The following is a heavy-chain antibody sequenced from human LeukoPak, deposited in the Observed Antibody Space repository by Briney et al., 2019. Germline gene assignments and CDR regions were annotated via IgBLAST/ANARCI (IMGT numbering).Heavy chain of an antibody. D-gene: IGHD5-24*01. V-gene: IGHV4-61*02. CDR1: GTSISRGSYY. J-gene: IGHJ4*02. Sequence: SETLSLTCTVSGTSISRGSYYWNWIRQPAGKGLEWIGRIYSSGSTNDNPSLKSRVTISVDTSKNQFSLKLSSVTAADTAVYYCARSKDIRMGTKRGIEMDCWGQGTLVTVSS. CDR2: IYSSGST. CDR3: ARSKDIRMGTKRGIEMDC.